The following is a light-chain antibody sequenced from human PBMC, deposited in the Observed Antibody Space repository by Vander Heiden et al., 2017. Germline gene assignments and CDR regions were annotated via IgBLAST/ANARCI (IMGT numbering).Light chain of an antibody. J-gene: IGKJ1*01. V-gene: IGKV1-39*01. Sequence: DIQMTQSPSSLSASVGDRVTITCRASQSVNTYLNWYQQKPGKAPKLLISAASNLQSGVSSRFRGSGSRTDFTLTISGLQPEDCATYFCQQTSNTPTTFGQGTKVEIK. CDR1: QSVNTY. CDR3: QQTSNTPTT. CDR2: AAS.